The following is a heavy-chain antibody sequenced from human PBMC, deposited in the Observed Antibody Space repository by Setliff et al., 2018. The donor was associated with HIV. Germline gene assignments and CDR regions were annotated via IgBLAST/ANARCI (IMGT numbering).Heavy chain of an antibody. Sequence: EASVKVSCKASGGTFSSYAISWVRQAPGQGLEWMGGIIPIFGTANYAQKFQGRVTITTDESTSTAYMVLSILRSADTAVSDCAIAPIVGGGAFDIWGQGTMVTVSS. CDR2: IIPIFGTA. CDR1: GGTFSSYA. D-gene: IGHD1-26*01. V-gene: IGHV1-69*05. J-gene: IGHJ3*02. CDR3: AIAPIVGGGAFDI.